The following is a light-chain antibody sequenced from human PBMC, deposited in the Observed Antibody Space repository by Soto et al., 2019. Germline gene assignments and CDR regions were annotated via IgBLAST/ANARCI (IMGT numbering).Light chain of an antibody. V-gene: IGLV2-8*01. CDR2: EVD. CDR3: SSYGGSNIPLYV. CDR1: SSDVGGYDY. J-gene: IGLJ1*01. Sequence: QSVLAQPASVSGSPGQSITISCTGTSSDVGGYDYVSWYQLHPGKAPKLIIYEVDKRPSGVPDRFSGSKSGNTASLTVSGLQAEDEADYYCSSYGGSNIPLYVFGTGTKVTVL.